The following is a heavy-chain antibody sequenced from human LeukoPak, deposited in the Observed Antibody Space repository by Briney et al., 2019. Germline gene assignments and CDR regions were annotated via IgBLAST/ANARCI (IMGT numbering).Heavy chain of an antibody. J-gene: IGHJ5*02. D-gene: IGHD3-10*01. CDR2: IYHSGST. CDR3: ARSIGITMVRGVIWFDP. CDR1: GYSISSGYY. Sequence: SETLSLTCTVSGYSISSGYYWGWIRQPPGKGLEWIGSIYHSGSTYYNPSLKSRVTISVDTSKNQFSLKLSSVTAADTAVYYCARSIGITMVRGVIWFDPWGQGTLVTVSS. V-gene: IGHV4-38-2*02.